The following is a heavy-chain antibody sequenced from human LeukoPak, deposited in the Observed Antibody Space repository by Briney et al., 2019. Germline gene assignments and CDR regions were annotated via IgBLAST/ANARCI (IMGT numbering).Heavy chain of an antibody. CDR3: ARDLRVRGVRGWFDP. V-gene: IGHV1-2*04. J-gene: IGHJ5*02. CDR1: GYTFTGYY. D-gene: IGHD3-10*01. CDR2: INPNSGGT. Sequence: GASVKVSCKASGYTFTGYYMHWVRQAPGQGLEWMGWINPNSGGTNYAQKFQGWVTMTRDTSISTAYMEPSRLRSDDTAVYYCARDLRVRGVRGWFDPWGQGTLVTVSS.